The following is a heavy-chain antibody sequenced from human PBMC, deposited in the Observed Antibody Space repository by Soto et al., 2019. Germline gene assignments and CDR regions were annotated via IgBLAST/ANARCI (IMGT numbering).Heavy chain of an antibody. V-gene: IGHV4-4*07. CDR2: VYPSGTT. Sequence: SETLSLTCSVSGGSINSYWWSWIRQPAGKGLEWIERVYPSGTTDYNPSLNSRATMSVETSKNQFSLKLSSVTAADTAVYYCARDIGSFAYGEGYWGQGIQVTVSS. CDR1: GGSINSYW. CDR3: ARDIGSFAYGEGY. D-gene: IGHD3-10*01. J-gene: IGHJ4*02.